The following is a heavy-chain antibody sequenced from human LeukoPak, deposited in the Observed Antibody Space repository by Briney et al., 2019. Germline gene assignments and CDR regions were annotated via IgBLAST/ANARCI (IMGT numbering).Heavy chain of an antibody. CDR2: INPNSGGT. J-gene: IGHJ4*02. Sequence: ASVKVSCKASGYTFTGYYMHWVRQAPGQGLEWMGWINPNSGGTNYAQKFQGRVTMTRDTSISTAYMELSRLRSDDTAVYYCARAYYDILTDYYFAGGYWGQGTLVTVSS. CDR1: GYTFTGYY. V-gene: IGHV1-2*02. CDR3: ARAYYDILTDYYFAGGY. D-gene: IGHD3-9*01.